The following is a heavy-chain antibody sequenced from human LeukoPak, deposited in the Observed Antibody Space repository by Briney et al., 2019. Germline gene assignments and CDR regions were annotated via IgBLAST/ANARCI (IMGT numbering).Heavy chain of an antibody. CDR3: ARFAVVTYAFDI. J-gene: IGHJ3*02. CDR2: ISYDGSNK. D-gene: IGHD3-3*01. V-gene: IGHV3-30-3*01. Sequence: GGSLRLSCAASGFTFSSYAMHWVRQAPGKGLEWVAVISYDGSNKYYADSVKGRFTISRDNSKNTLYLQMNSLRAEDTAVYYCARFAVVTYAFDIWGQGTMVTVSS. CDR1: GFTFSSYA.